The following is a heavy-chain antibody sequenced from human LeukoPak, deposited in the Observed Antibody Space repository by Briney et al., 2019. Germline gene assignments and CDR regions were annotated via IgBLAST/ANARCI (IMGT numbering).Heavy chain of an antibody. V-gene: IGHV3-23*01. Sequence: VSVKGRFTISRDNSKNTLFLQMNSLRAEDTAVYYCARYLPMAGAESSLFDYWGQGTLVTVSS. J-gene: IGHJ4*02. D-gene: IGHD3-9*01. CDR3: ARYLPMAGAESSLFDY.